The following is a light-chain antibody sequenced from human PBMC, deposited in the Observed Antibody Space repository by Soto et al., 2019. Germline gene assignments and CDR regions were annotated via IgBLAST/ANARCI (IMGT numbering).Light chain of an antibody. CDR3: AAWDDSLSGYV. Sequence: QSVLTQPPSASGTPGQRVTISCSGSSSNIGSNSVYWYQQLPGTAPKLLIYTNNQRPSGVPDRFSGSKSGTSASLAISGLRSEGEADYYCAAWDDSLSGYVFGTGTKLTVL. CDR1: SSNIGSNS. CDR2: TNN. V-gene: IGLV1-47*02. J-gene: IGLJ1*01.